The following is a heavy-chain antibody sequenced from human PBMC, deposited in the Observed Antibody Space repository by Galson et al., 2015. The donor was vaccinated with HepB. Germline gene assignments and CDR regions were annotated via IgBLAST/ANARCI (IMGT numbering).Heavy chain of an antibody. CDR3: ARTTKIHYYYAMDV. D-gene: IGHD1-1*01. V-gene: IGHV1-18*04. CDR2: IGAYNGDT. Sequence: SVKVSCKASGYTFTNYGFTWVRQAPGQGLEWMGWIGAYNGDTRYAPKMQGRATLTADTSTSTAYMELRSLRSDDTAVYYCARTTKIHYYYAMDVWGQGATVTVSS. CDR1: GYTFTNYG. J-gene: IGHJ6*02.